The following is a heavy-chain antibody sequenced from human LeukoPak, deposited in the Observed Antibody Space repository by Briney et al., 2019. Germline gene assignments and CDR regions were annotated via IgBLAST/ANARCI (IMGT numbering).Heavy chain of an antibody. CDR2: IYYSGST. V-gene: IGHV4-59*01. CDR3: ATDSLKRITWGVNDAFDI. D-gene: IGHD3-10*01. Sequence: SETLSLTCTVSGGSISSYYWSWIRQPPGKGLEWIGYIYYSGSTNYNPSLKSRVTISVDTSKNQFSLKLSSVTAADTAVYYCATDSLKRITWGVNDAFDIWGQGTMVTVSS. CDR1: GGSISSYY. J-gene: IGHJ3*02.